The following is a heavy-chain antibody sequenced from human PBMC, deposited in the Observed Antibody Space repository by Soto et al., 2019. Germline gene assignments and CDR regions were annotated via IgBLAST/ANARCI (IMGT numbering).Heavy chain of an antibody. CDR2: IRDSGVNT. CDR1: GXTVRNHA. CDR3: VSWVPAHFDY. V-gene: IGHV3-23*01. D-gene: IGHD3-16*01. Sequence: GSLRLACTTSGXTVRNHAIDWVRQAPDKGLEWVSTIRDSGVNTHYADSVSSRFTICRDNSRNTLYMKMKSGRGEDTAVYYCVSWVPAHFDYWAQGTVDTVS. J-gene: IGHJ4*02.